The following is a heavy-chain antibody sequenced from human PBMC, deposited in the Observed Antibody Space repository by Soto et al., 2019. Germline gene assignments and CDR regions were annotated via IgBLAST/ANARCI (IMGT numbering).Heavy chain of an antibody. J-gene: IGHJ6*01. V-gene: IGHV3-33*06. Sequence: PGGSLRLSCAASGFTFSNYGMHWVRQAPYKGLEWVAVIWYDGSKKYYADSVKGRFTISRDDSKKTLYLEMNSLRVDDTAVYYCAKGGGDSLRYGMDVWGQETKVTVPS. CDR1: GFTFSNYG. CDR3: AKGGGDSLRYGMDV. D-gene: IGHD2-21*02. CDR2: IWYDGSKK.